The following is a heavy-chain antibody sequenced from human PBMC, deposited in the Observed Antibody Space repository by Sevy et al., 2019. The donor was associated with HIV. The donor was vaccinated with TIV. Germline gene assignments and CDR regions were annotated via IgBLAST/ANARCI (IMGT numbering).Heavy chain of an antibody. V-gene: IGHV3-7*01. CDR2: IKQDGSEK. D-gene: IGHD2-2*01. CDR1: GFTFSSYW. CDR3: ARALVVVPAATLGY. J-gene: IGHJ4*02. Sequence: GGSLRLSCAASGFTFSSYWMCWVRQAPGKGLEWVANIKQDGSEKYYVDSVKGRFTISRDNAKNSLYLQMNSLRAEDTAVYYCARALVVVPAATLGYWGQGTLVTVSS.